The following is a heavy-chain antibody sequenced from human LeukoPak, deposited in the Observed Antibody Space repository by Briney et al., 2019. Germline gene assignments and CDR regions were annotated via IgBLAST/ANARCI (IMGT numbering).Heavy chain of an antibody. CDR3: ARHVYCSSTSCSDY. CDR2: ISSSSSYI. V-gene: IGHV3-21*01. J-gene: IGHJ4*02. Sequence: PGGSLRLFCAASGFTFSSYSMNWVRQAPGKGLEWVSSISSSSSYIYYADSVKGRFTISRDNAKNSLYLQMNSLRAEDTAVYYCARHVYCSSTSCSDYWGQGTLVTVSS. CDR1: GFTFSSYS. D-gene: IGHD2-2*01.